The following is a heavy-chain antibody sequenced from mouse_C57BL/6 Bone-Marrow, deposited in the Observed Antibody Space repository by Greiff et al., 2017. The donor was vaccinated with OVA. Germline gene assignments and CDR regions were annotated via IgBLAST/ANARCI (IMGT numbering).Heavy chain of an antibody. V-gene: IGHV1-22*01. Sequence: SGPELVKPGASVKMSCKASGYTFTDYNMHWVKQSHGKSLEWIGYINPNNGGTSYNQKFKGKATLTVNKSSSTAYMELRSLTSEDSAVYYCARSRVYYGSPFDYWGQGTTLTVSS. J-gene: IGHJ2*01. D-gene: IGHD1-1*01. CDR3: ARSRVYYGSPFDY. CDR1: GYTFTDYN. CDR2: INPNNGGT.